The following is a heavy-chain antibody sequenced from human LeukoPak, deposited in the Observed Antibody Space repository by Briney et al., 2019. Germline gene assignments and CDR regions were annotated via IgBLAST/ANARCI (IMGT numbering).Heavy chain of an antibody. Sequence: PGGSLRLSCAASGFTFSGSAMHWVRQASGKGLEWVGRIRSKANSYATAYAASVKGRFTISRDDSKNTAYLQMNSLKTEDTAVYYCTRRDGSYGETNYWGQGTLVTVSS. D-gene: IGHD1-26*01. V-gene: IGHV3-73*01. CDR3: TRRDGSYGETNY. CDR2: IRSKANSYAT. CDR1: GFTFSGSA. J-gene: IGHJ4*02.